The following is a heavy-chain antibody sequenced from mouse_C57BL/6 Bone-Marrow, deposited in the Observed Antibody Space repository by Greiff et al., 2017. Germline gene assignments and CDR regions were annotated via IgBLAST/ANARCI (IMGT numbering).Heavy chain of an antibody. CDR3: ARSYDYDDYTMDN. CDR2: MHPNGGSP. D-gene: IGHD2-4*01. Sequence: QVQLKQSGAELVKPGASVKLSCKASGYTFTNYWMHWVKQRPGQGLEWIGMMHPNGGSPDYNEKFKSEATLSVDKSSRTAYMELSSLTSEDSAVYYCARSYDYDDYTMDNWGQGTSVTVSS. V-gene: IGHV1-64*01. CDR1: GYTFTNYW. J-gene: IGHJ4*01.